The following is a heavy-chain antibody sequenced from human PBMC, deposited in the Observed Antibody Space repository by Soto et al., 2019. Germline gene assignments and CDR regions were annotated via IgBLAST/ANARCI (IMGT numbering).Heavy chain of an antibody. Sequence: GGSVKVSCTASGYTFTSFYMHWVRQAPGQGLEWMGIIKPSGTTTDYEQKLEGRVTMTRDTSTSTYYMELSSLKSEDTDVYYCAKPQIARHEYYGMEVWGQGTAVTVSS. CDR3: AKPQIARHEYYGMEV. V-gene: IGHV1-46*01. CDR2: IKPSGTTT. CDR1: GYTFTSFY. J-gene: IGHJ6*02.